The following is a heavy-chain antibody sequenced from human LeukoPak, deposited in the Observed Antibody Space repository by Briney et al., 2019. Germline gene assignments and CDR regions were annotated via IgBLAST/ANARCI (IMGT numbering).Heavy chain of an antibody. CDR3: ARESDYYDSSGYGY. CDR2: ISAYNGNT. V-gene: IGHV1-18*01. CDR1: GYTFTSYG. J-gene: IGHJ4*02. D-gene: IGHD3-22*01. Sequence: ASVKVSCKASGYTFTSYGISWVRQAPGQGLEWMGWISAYNGNTNYAQKLQGRVTMTTDTSTSTAYMELRSLRPDDTAVYYCARESDYYDSSGYGYWGQGTLVIVSS.